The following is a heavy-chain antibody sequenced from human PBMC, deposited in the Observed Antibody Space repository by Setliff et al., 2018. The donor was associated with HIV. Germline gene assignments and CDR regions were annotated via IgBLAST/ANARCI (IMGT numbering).Heavy chain of an antibody. CDR3: ARGKKGIQLWYPRGFYFDY. Sequence: SETLSLTCAVYGGSFNGYYWSWIRQPPGKGLEWIGEINHSGSTNYNPSLNSRVTMSVDKSKNQFSLRLSSVTSADTAVYYCARGKKGIQLWYPRGFYFDYWGQGTLVTAAS. V-gene: IGHV4-34*01. CDR2: INHSGST. D-gene: IGHD5-18*01. J-gene: IGHJ4*02. CDR1: GGSFNGYY.